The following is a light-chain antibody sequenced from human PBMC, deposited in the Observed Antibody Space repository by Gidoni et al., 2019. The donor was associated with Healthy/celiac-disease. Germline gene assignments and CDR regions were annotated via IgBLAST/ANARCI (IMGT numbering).Light chain of an antibody. CDR1: QGISSL. CDR3: QQDNSFLGGFT. V-gene: IGKV1D-12*01. CDR2: AAS. Sequence: DIQMTQSPSSVSASVGERVTIPCRESQGISSLLDWYQQKPGKAPKLLIYAASSLQSGVPSRFSGSGSGTDFTLTIRSLQPEDFATYYCQQDNSFLGGFTFGHGTKVDIK. J-gene: IGKJ3*01.